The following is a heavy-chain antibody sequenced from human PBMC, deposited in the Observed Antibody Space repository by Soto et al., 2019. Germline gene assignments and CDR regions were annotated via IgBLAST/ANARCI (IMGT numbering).Heavy chain of an antibody. V-gene: IGHV6-1*01. D-gene: IGHD1-1*01. CDR2: TNYRSKWYH. Sequence: SRTLSLPCALSGDSLSSNSAAWSWIRQSPSRGLEWLGRTNYRSKWYHDSAVSVKSLITINPDTSKNQFSLQLDSVTPDYPALYYCATDRDATIGNYFDFWGQGTLVTVSS. CDR3: ATDRDATIGNYFDF. CDR1: GDSLSSNSAA. J-gene: IGHJ4*02.